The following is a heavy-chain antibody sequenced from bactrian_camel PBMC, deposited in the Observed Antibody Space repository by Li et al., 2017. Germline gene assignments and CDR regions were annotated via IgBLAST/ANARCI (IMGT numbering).Heavy chain of an antibody. CDR2: IDSDGST. Sequence: HVQLVESGGGSVQAGGSLRLSCAASGNTYSSRYCMGWFRQAPGKEREGVATIDSDGSTSYADSVKGRFTISKDNTGVYLQMDSLKPEDTAMYYCAAESSCVLLDTPLARNWGQGTQVTVS. CDR3: AAESSCVLLDTPLARN. V-gene: IGHV3S53*01. CDR1: GNTYSSRYC. J-gene: IGHJ4*01. D-gene: IGHD6*01.